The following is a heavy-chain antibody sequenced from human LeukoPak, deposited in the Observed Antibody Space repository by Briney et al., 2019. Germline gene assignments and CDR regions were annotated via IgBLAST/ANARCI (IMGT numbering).Heavy chain of an antibody. CDR3: ARVYYYDSSGYGALGYYYYMDV. CDR2: TYYRSKWYY. D-gene: IGHD3-22*01. Sequence: SQTLSLTCVISGDSVFNNSVAWNWIRQSPSRGLEWLGRTYYRSKWYYEYAVSVKSRITINPETSMNQFSLQLNSVTPEDTAVYYCARVYYYDSSGYGALGYYYYMDVWGKGTTVTISS. J-gene: IGHJ6*03. V-gene: IGHV6-1*01. CDR1: GDSVFNNSVA.